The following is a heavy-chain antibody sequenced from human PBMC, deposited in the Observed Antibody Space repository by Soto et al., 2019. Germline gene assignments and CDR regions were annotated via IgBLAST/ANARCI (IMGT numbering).Heavy chain of an antibody. CDR1: GGTISVYY. V-gene: IGHV4-4*07. CDR2: IYSSGNT. Sequence: PSEPLSLTCSVSGGTISVYYWTWIRQPAGKGLEWIGRIYSSGNTKYNPSLQSRVTMSLDTSNNQFSLRLTSVTAADTAVYYCARGQRFSDWFDPWGQGTLVTVSS. D-gene: IGHD3-3*01. CDR3: ARGQRFSDWFDP. J-gene: IGHJ5*02.